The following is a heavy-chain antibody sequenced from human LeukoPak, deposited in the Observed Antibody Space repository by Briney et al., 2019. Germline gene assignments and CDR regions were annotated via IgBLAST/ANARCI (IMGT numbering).Heavy chain of an antibody. D-gene: IGHD3-10*01. Sequence: GASVKVSCKASRYTFTSYDFNWVRQAPGQGLEWMGWMNPNSGNTGYAQKFQGRVTMTRNTSISTAYMELSSLRSEDTALYYCARGKAMVRGVMGSWSDPWGQGTLVTVSS. CDR1: RYTFTSYD. CDR2: MNPNSGNT. CDR3: ARGKAMVRGVMGSWSDP. V-gene: IGHV1-8*01. J-gene: IGHJ5*02.